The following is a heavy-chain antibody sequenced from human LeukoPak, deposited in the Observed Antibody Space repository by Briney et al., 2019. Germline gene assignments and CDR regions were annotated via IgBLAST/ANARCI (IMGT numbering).Heavy chain of an antibody. D-gene: IGHD6-13*01. CDR2: IHTSGIT. J-gene: IGHJ4*02. CDR3: ARGRGSSWYYFDS. CDR1: GGSISSGSYY. Sequence: SETLSLTCTVSGGSISSGSYYWSWIRQPAGKGLEWIGRIHTSGITNYNPSLKSRVAIFIDTSKNQFSLDLSSVTAADTAVYYCARGRGSSWYYFDSWGQGTLVTISS. V-gene: IGHV4-61*02.